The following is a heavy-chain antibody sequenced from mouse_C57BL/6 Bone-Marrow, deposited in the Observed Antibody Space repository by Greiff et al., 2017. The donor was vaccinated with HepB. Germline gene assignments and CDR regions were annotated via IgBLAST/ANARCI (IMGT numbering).Heavy chain of an antibody. CDR1: GFSLRPFGMG. Sequence: QVTLKVCGPGILQPSQTLSLTCSFSGFSLRPFGMGVGWIRQPSGKGLEWLTHIWWDDDKYYNPALKSRLTISKDTSKNQVFLKIANVDTADTATYYGAGIGLEVYDGNYYYDYGGQGTTLTVSS. CDR2: IWWDDDK. J-gene: IGHJ2*01. D-gene: IGHD2-1*01. V-gene: IGHV8-8*01. CDR3: AGIGLEVYDGNYYYDY.